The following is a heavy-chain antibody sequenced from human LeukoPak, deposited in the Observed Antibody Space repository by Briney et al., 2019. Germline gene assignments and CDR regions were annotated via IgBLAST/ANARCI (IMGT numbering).Heavy chain of an antibody. CDR3: ARDPEDYGDFPDWYFDL. V-gene: IGHV4-38-2*02. D-gene: IGHD4-17*01. CDR2: LYQSGGI. Sequence: SETLFPTCTVSDYSISSGYYWGWIRQPPGKGREWIGTLYQSGGIYCNPSLKSRVTMSVDTSKNQFSLKLSSVTAADTAVYYCARDPEDYGDFPDWYFDLWGRGTLVTVSS. J-gene: IGHJ2*01. CDR1: DYSISSGYY.